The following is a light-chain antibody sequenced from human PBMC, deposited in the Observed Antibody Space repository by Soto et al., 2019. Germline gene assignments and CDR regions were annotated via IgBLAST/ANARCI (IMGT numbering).Light chain of an antibody. J-gene: IGKJ2*01. CDR2: GVF. Sequence: SVLTQSPGTVSLSPGESATLFCRTSQNISNNYLAWYQQRPGQSPRLLIHGVFNRAAGIPDRFSGRGSGTDFTLTISGLQPEDSAVYYCQHYDGSPLTFGQGTKVEIK. CDR1: QNISNNY. V-gene: IGKV3-20*01. CDR3: QHYDGSPLT.